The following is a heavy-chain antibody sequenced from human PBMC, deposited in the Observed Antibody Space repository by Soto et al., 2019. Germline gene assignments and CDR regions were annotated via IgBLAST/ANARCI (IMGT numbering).Heavy chain of an antibody. D-gene: IGHD5-12*01. V-gene: IGHV1-2*04. CDR1: GYTFTGYY. CDR2: INPNSGGT. Sequence: GASVKVSCKASGYTFTGYYMHWVRQAPGQGLEWMGWINPNSGGTNYAQKFQGWVTMTRDTSISTAYMELSRLRSDDTAVYYCARAALVATIEPPPYYYYGMDVWGQGTTVTVSS. J-gene: IGHJ6*02. CDR3: ARAALVATIEPPPYYYYGMDV.